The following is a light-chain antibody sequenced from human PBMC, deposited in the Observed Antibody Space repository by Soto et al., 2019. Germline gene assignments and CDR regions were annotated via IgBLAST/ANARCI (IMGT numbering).Light chain of an antibody. J-gene: IGKJ2*01. CDR1: QSVSSY. V-gene: IGKV3-11*01. Sequence: EIVLTQSPATLSLSPGERATLSCRASQSVSSYLAWYQQKPGQAPRLLIYDASNRATGIPARFSGGGSATDFTLTISSLQSEDSAFYFCQSYNDWPFASGLGTRLEI. CDR3: QSYNDWPFA. CDR2: DAS.